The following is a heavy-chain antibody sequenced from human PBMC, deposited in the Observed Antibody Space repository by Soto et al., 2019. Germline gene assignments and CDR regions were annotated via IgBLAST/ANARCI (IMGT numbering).Heavy chain of an antibody. CDR3: VRGQWLPRGEY. J-gene: IGHJ4*02. V-gene: IGHV4-34*01. D-gene: IGHD6-19*01. Sequence: QVQLQQWGAGLLRPSETLSLTCDGYGGSFSGFFWTWIRQPPGKGLEWIGEINHSGSTNYNPSLKGRVTISMDMSVNPFSLRLTSVTAAETAVYYCVRGQWLPRGEYWGQGTLVTVSS. CDR2: INHSGST. CDR1: GGSFSGFF.